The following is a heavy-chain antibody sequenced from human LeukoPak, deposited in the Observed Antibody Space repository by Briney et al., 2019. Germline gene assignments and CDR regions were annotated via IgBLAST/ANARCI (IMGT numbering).Heavy chain of an antibody. J-gene: IGHJ4*02. Sequence: GESLKISCQGSGYSFTSYWIGWVRQMPGKGLEWMGIIYPGDSDTRYSPSFQGQVTISADKSISTAYLQWSSLKASDTAMYYCARLMRYSSGWYVADYWGQGTLVTVSS. V-gene: IGHV5-51*01. CDR2: IYPGDSDT. CDR1: GYSFTSYW. D-gene: IGHD6-19*01. CDR3: ARLMRYSSGWYVADY.